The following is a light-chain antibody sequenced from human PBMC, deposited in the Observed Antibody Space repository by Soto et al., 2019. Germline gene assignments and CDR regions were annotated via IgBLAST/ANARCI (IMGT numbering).Light chain of an antibody. CDR3: QQFSSYPLT. CDR2: GAS. V-gene: IGKV3-15*01. CDR1: QSVSSN. Sequence: EIVMTQSASTLSGSTGERATLSCRASQSVSSNLAWYQQKPGQAPRLLIYGASTRATGIPARFSGGGYGTDFNLTISRLEPEDFAVYYCQQFSSYPLTFGGGTKVDIK. J-gene: IGKJ4*01.